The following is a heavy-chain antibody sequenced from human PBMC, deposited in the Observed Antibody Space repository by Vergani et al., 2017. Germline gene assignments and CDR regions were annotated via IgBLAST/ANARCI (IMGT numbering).Heavy chain of an antibody. CDR3: ARERRQYLSYFYYYSLDV. CDR2: IYHSGST. J-gene: IGHJ6*03. D-gene: IGHD2-2*01. Sequence: QLHLQESGSRLVKPSETLSLTCTVSGDSISSGGHSWSWIRQPPGKGLEWVGYIYHSGSTYYNPSLKSRLTISVDESRNQFSLQLTSVTAADTAVYFCARERRQYLSYFYYYSLDVWGKGATVTVSS. V-gene: IGHV4-30-2*01. CDR1: GDSISSGGHS.